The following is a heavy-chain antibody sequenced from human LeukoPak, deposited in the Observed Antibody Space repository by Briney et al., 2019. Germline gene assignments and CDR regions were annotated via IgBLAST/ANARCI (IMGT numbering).Heavy chain of an antibody. V-gene: IGHV4-34*01. CDR1: GGSFSGYY. J-gene: IGHJ5*02. CDR2: INHSGST. Sequence: SETLSLTCAIYGGSFSGYYWSWIRQPPGKGLEWIGEINHSGSTNYNPSLKSRVTISVDTSKNQFSLKLSSVTAADTAVYYCARVFMGDYGSGRTEIHGFDPWGQGTLVTVSS. CDR3: ARVFMGDYGSGRTEIHGFDP. D-gene: IGHD3-10*01.